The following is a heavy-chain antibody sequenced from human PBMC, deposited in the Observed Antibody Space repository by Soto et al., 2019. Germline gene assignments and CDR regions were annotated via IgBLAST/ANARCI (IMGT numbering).Heavy chain of an antibody. CDR1: GGSISSSSYY. J-gene: IGHJ4*02. V-gene: IGHV4-39*01. CDR2: IYYSGST. D-gene: IGHD3-10*01. CDR3: ARHVSWFGEYDY. Sequence: SETLSLTCTVSGGSISSSSYYWGWIRQPPGKGLEWIGSIYYSGSTYYNPSLKSRVTISVDTSKNQFSLKLSSVTAADTAVYYCARHVSWFGEYDYWGQGTLVTVSS.